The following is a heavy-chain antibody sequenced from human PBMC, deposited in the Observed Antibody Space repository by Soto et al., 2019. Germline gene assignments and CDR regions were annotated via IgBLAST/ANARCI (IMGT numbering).Heavy chain of an antibody. CDR2: IYSGGST. J-gene: IGHJ4*02. V-gene: IGHV3-53*01. Sequence: GGSLRLSCAASGFTVSSNYMSWVRQAPGKGLEWVSVIYSGGSTYYADSVKGRFTISRDNSKKTLYLQMNSLRAEDTAVYYCARDLYYYDSSGDGYYFDYWGQGTLVTVSS. D-gene: IGHD3-22*01. CDR1: GFTVSSNY. CDR3: ARDLYYYDSSGDGYYFDY.